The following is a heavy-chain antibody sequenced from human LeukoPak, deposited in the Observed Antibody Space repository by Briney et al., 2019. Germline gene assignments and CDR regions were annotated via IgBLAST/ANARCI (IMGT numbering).Heavy chain of an antibody. CDR3: AMGRLARAKSFAVYYGMDV. Sequence: SETLSLTCTVSGGSISSGDYYWSWIRQPPGKGLEWIGYIYYSGSTNYNPSLKSRVTISVDTSKSQFSLKLSSVTAADTAVYYCAMGRLARAKSFAVYYGMDVWGQGTTVTVSS. CDR2: IYYSGST. D-gene: IGHD3-16*02. CDR1: GGSISSGDYY. J-gene: IGHJ6*02. V-gene: IGHV4-61*08.